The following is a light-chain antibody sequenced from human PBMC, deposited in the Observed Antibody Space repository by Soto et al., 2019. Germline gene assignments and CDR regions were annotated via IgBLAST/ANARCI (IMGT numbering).Light chain of an antibody. CDR1: QSVSSSY. Sequence: ETVLTQSPGTLSLSPGERTTLSCRASQSVSSSYLAWYQQKPGQAPRILIYDASNRATGIPARFSGSGSGTDLNLTISRLEPEDFAVYYCQKRSNWLFTCGGGTKVDIK. J-gene: IGKJ4*01. CDR3: QKRSNWLFT. V-gene: IGKV3D-20*02. CDR2: DAS.